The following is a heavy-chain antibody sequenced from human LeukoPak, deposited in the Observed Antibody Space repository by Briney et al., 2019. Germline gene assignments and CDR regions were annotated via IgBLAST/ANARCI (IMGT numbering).Heavy chain of an antibody. CDR3: ARDGLLWFGELSRYMDV. Sequence: GASVKVSCKASGYTFTSYHLHWVRQAPGQGLEWMGIINPSGGSPNYAQKFQGRVTMTRDMSTSTVNMELSSLRSDDTAVYYCARDGLLWFGELSRYMDVWGKGTTVTISS. J-gene: IGHJ6*03. CDR1: GYTFTSYH. V-gene: IGHV1-46*01. CDR2: INPSGGSP. D-gene: IGHD3-10*01.